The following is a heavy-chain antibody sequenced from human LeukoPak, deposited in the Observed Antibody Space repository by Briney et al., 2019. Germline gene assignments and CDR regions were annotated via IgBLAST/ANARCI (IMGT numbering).Heavy chain of an antibody. D-gene: IGHD1-26*01. V-gene: IGHV4-39*01. CDR3: SRFKGGTGFDY. CDR1: GGSMTTIGFE. Sequence: SETLSLTCAVSGGSMTTIGFEWDWIRQPPGQGFEWIATISSSGKAYYYPSLMIRVTISISTSKKQFARDVTSETAVYSGLFYSSRFKGGTGFDYWGRGILVIVS. CDR2: ISSSGKA. J-gene: IGHJ4*02.